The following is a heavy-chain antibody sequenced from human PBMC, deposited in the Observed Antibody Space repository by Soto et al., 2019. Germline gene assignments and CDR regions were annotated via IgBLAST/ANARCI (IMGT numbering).Heavy chain of an antibody. D-gene: IGHD6-13*01. CDR3: ARGLAAAGPFDY. V-gene: IGHV4-34*01. CDR1: GGSFSCYY. Sequence: SETLSLTCAVYGGSFSCYYWSWIRQPPGKGLEWIGEINHSGSTNYNPSLKSRVTISVDTSKSQFSLKLSSVTAADTAVYYCARGLAAAGPFDYWGQGTLVTVSS. J-gene: IGHJ4*02. CDR2: INHSGST.